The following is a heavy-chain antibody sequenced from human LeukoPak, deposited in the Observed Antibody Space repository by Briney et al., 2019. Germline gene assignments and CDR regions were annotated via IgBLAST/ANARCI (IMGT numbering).Heavy chain of an antibody. J-gene: IGHJ5*02. D-gene: IGHD3-10*01. V-gene: IGHV1-69*13. CDR2: IIPIYGTA. Sequence: GASVKVSCKASGGTFTSYAISWVRQAPGQGLEWMGGIIPIYGTANYAQKFQGRVTITADESTSTAYMELGSLRSEDTAVYYCAKDMVRGLNSRYNWFDPWGQGTLVTVSS. CDR3: AKDMVRGLNSRYNWFDP. CDR1: GGTFTSYA.